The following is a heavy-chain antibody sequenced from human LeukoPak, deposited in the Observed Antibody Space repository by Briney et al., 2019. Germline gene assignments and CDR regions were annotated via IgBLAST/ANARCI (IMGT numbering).Heavy chain of an antibody. D-gene: IGHD3-16*01. CDR1: GGSISSSSYY. J-gene: IGHJ6*02. V-gene: IGHV4-39*01. Sequence: PSETLSLTYTVSGGSISSSSYYWGWIRQPPGKGLEWIGSIYYSGSTYYNPSLKSRVTISVDTSKNQFSLKLSSVTAADTAVYYCARLPVWGSKGVSGMDVWGQGTTVTVSS. CDR3: ARLPVWGSKGVSGMDV. CDR2: IYYSGST.